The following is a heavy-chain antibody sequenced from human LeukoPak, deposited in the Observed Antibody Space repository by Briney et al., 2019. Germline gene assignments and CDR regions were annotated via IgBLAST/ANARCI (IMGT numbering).Heavy chain of an antibody. Sequence: PGGSLRLSCAASGFTFSDYYMGWIRQAPGQGLEWISYIRANGITTYYADSVKGRFTISRDNARNSLSLYMNFLRAEDTAVYYCASSLNTVIISPYYFDYWGQGTLVTVSS. CDR3: ASSLNTVIISPYYFDY. CDR1: GFTFSDYY. V-gene: IGHV3-11*04. D-gene: IGHD4-11*01. J-gene: IGHJ4*02. CDR2: IRANGITT.